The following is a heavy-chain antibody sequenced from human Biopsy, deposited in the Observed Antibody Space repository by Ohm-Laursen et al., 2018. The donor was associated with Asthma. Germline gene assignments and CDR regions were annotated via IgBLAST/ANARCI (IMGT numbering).Heavy chain of an antibody. CDR1: GYSLTDLS. J-gene: IGHJ4*02. Sequence: SVKASRKISGYSLTDLSMHWVRQAPGQGLEWMGGHDHEEGGTANARRFQGRVTMTEDTSTDTAYLELSSLSSDDTAVYYCASDFPKDYVRYNFQFWGQGTLVTVSS. CDR2: HDHEEGGT. CDR3: ASDFPKDYVRYNFQF. V-gene: IGHV1-24*01. D-gene: IGHD4-17*01.